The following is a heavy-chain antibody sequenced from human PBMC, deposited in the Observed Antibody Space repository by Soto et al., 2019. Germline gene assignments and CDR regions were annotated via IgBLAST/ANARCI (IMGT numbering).Heavy chain of an antibody. CDR2: IYYSGST. Sequence: SETLSLTCTVSGGSISSSSYYWGWIRQPPGKGLEWIGSIYYSGSTYYNPSLKSRVTISVGTSKNQFSLKLSSVTAADTAVYYCARQIYSGYDPFNWFDPWGQGTLVTVS. CDR3: ARQIYSGYDPFNWFDP. CDR1: GGSISSSSYY. D-gene: IGHD5-12*01. V-gene: IGHV4-39*01. J-gene: IGHJ5*02.